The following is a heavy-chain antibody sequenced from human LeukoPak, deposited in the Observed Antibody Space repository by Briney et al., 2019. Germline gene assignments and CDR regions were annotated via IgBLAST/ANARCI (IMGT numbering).Heavy chain of an antibody. CDR1: GGTFSSYA. D-gene: IGHD2-2*01. V-gene: IGHV1-69*06. CDR3: ARGYCSSTSCYRQNWFDL. J-gene: IGHJ5*02. CDR2: IIPIFGTA. Sequence: SVKVSCKASGGTFSSYAISWVRQAPGQGLEWMGGIIPIFGTANYAQKFQGRVTITADKSTSTAYMELSSLRSEDTAVYYCARGYCSSTSCYRQNWFDLWGQGTLVTVSS.